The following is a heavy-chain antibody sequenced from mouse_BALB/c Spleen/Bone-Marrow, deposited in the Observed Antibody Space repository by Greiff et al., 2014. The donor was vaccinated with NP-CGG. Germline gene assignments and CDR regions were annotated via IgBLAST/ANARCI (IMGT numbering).Heavy chain of an antibody. CDR1: GFTFSDFY. CDR3: ARGYWYFDV. V-gene: IGHV7-1*02. Sequence: EVMLVESGGGLVQPGGSLRLSCATSGFTFSDFYMEWVRQPPGKRLEWIAASRNKANHYTTEYSASVKGRFIVSRDTSQSILYLQMNALRAEDTAIYYCARGYWYFDVWGAGTTVTVSS. CDR2: SRNKANHYTT. J-gene: IGHJ1*01.